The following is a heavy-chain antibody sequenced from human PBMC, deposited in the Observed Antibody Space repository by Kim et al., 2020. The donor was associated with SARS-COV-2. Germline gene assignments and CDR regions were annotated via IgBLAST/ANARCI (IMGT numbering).Heavy chain of an antibody. V-gene: IGHV4-59*13. CDR3: ARTYCGGDCPIERSRYFDY. D-gene: IGHD2-21*01. Sequence: SETLSLTCTVSGGSISSYYWSWIRQPPGKGLEWIGYIYYSGSTNYNPSLKSRVTISVDTSKNQFSLKLSSVTAADTAVYYCARTYCGGDCPIERSRYFDYWGQGTLVTVSS. J-gene: IGHJ4*02. CDR2: IYYSGST. CDR1: GGSISSYY.